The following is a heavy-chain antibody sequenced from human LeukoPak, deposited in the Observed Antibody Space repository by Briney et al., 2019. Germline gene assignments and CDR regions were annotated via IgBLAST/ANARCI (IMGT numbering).Heavy chain of an antibody. CDR1: GGSISSGNY. CDR3: ARVHEYYAAYYFDY. V-gene: IGHV4-38-2*02. J-gene: IGHJ4*02. Sequence: PSETLSLTCTVSGGSISSGNYWGWIRQPPGKGLEWIGSIFHTGSTYYNLSLKSRVTISVDTSKNQFSLKLSSVTAADTAVYYCARVHEYYAAYYFDYWGQGTLVTVSS. CDR2: IFHTGST. D-gene: IGHD2/OR15-2a*01.